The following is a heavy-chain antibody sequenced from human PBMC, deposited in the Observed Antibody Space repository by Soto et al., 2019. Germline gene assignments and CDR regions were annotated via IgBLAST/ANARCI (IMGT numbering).Heavy chain of an antibody. CDR2: IYSGGST. J-gene: IGHJ6*02. Sequence: EVQLVESGGGLIQPGGSLRLSCAASGFTVSSNSMSWVRQAPGKGLEWVSVIYSGGSTYYADSVKGRFTISRDNSKNTLYLQMNSLRAEDTAVYYCARVLSHYYYYYGMDVWGQGTTVTVSS. CDR1: GFTVSSNS. V-gene: IGHV3-53*01. CDR3: ARVLSHYYYYYGMDV.